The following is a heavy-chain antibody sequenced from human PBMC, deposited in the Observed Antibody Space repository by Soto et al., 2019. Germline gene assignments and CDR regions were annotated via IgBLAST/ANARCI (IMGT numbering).Heavy chain of an antibody. CDR2: IIPFFGSA. CDR1: GDTFSTHT. J-gene: IGHJ4*01. D-gene: IGHD6-19*01. Sequence: SVKVSCKASGDTFSTHTISWVRQAPGQGLEWMGGIIPFFGSANYAQKFQGRVTISADKSPITAYMELGSLKSEDTAVYYCARVGASGSFFDFWGHGTLVTVSS. V-gene: IGHV1-69*06. CDR3: ARVGASGSFFDF.